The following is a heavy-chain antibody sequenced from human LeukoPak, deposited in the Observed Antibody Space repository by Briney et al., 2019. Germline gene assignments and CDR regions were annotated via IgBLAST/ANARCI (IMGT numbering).Heavy chain of an antibody. V-gene: IGHV4-59*01. Sequence: PSETLSLTCNVSGGSISSYYWSWIRQPPGKGLEWIGDIYYSGSTNYNPSLKSRVTISVDTSKNPFSLKLSSVTAADTAVYYCASRVSGSFTFDYWGLGTLVTVSS. CDR2: IYYSGST. CDR3: ASRVSGSFTFDY. CDR1: GGSISSYY. J-gene: IGHJ4*02. D-gene: IGHD1-26*01.